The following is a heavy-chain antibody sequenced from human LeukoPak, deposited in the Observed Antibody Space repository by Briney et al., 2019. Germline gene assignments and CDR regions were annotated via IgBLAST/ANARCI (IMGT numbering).Heavy chain of an antibody. Sequence: GGSLRLSCAASGFNFRSYEMNWVRQAPGKGLEWVSFISSSGSTIYYADSVKGRFTISRDNAKNSLDLRMNSLRAEDTAVYYCARADPYSSSGFDYWGQGTLVTVFS. D-gene: IGHD6-13*01. CDR3: ARADPYSSSGFDY. J-gene: IGHJ4*02. V-gene: IGHV3-48*03. CDR1: GFNFRSYE. CDR2: ISSSGSTI.